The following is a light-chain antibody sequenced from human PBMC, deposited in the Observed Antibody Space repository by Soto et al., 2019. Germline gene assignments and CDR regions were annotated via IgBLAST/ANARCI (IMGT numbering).Light chain of an antibody. Sequence: QSVLTQPASVSGSPGQSITISCTGTSNDIGGYNYVSWYQQHLGKAPKLMIYEVSNRPSGISNRFSASKSGNTASLTISGLQAEDEGDYYCSSYTRAKTYVFGTGTKVTVL. CDR1: SNDIGGYNY. CDR2: EVS. CDR3: SSYTRAKTYV. V-gene: IGLV2-14*01. J-gene: IGLJ1*01.